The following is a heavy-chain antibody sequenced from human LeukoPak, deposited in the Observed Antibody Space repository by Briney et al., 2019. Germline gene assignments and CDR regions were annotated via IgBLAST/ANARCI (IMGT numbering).Heavy chain of an antibody. D-gene: IGHD3/OR15-3a*01. CDR2: LSGTGDST. CDR1: GFTFSIYA. Sequence: KAGGSLRLSCAASGFTFSIYAMSWVRQAPGKGLEWVSTLSGTGDSTYYADSVKGRFTISRDNAKNSLYLQMNSLRAEDTAVYYCARDAYDFNAYTHRGYFHHWGQGTLVTVSS. J-gene: IGHJ1*01. V-gene: IGHV3-23*01. CDR3: ARDAYDFNAYTHRGYFHH.